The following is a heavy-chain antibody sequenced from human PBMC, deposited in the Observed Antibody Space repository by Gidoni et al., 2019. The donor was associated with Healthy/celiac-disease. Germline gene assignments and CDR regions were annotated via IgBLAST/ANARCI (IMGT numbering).Heavy chain of an antibody. D-gene: IGHD6-19*01. Sequence: QVQLQQWGAGLLKPSETLSLTCAVYGGSFSGYYWSWIRQPPGKGLEWIGEITHSGSTNYNPSLKSRVTISVDTSKNQFSLKLSSVTAADTAVYYCARSSGWYFVFWDYWGQGTLVTVSS. CDR1: GGSFSGYY. CDR3: ARSSGWYFVFWDY. V-gene: IGHV4-34*01. CDR2: ITHSGST. J-gene: IGHJ4*02.